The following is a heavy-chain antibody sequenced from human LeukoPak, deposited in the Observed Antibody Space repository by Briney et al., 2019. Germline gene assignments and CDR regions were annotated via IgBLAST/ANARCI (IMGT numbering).Heavy chain of an antibody. D-gene: IGHD3-10*01. V-gene: IGHV5-51*01. CDR1: GYSFTSYW. Sequence: GESLKISCKGSGYSFTSYWIGGVRQMPGKGLEWMGIIYPGDSDTRYSSSFQGQVTISADKSISTAYLQWSSLKASDTAMYYCARAITMVRGVITHLGYWGQGTLVTVSS. J-gene: IGHJ4*02. CDR3: ARAITMVRGVITHLGY. CDR2: IYPGDSDT.